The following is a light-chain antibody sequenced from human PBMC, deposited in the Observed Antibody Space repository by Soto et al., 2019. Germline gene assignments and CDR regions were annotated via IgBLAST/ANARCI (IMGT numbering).Light chain of an antibody. CDR2: GAS. J-gene: IGKJ4*01. CDR1: QSVSSSN. V-gene: IGKV3-20*01. Sequence: EMVLTQSPGTLSLSPGDRATHSCRASQSVSSSNLAWYQQKPGQAPRLLIYGASSRATGIPDRFSGSGSGTDFTLTINRLEPEDFAVYYCQHYGNSLFTFGGGTKVEIK. CDR3: QHYGNSLFT.